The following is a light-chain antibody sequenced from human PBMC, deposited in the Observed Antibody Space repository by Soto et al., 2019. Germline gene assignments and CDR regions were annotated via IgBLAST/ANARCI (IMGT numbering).Light chain of an antibody. V-gene: IGLV2-14*01. J-gene: IGLJ1*01. CDR2: DVS. Sequence: QSALTQPASVSGSPGQSITIPCTGTSSDVGGYNHVSWYQQHPGKAPKLMIYDVSNRPSGVSNRFSGSKSGNTASLTISGLLAEDEAEYYCSSYRSSSTPYVFGTGTKVTV. CDR3: SSYRSSSTPYV. CDR1: SSDVGGYNH.